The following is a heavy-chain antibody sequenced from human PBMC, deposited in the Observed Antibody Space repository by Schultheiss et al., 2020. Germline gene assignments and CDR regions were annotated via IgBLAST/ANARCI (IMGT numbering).Heavy chain of an antibody. CDR1: GFTFSSYA. CDR3: ARETPEFDY. Sequence: GGSLRLSCAASGFTFSSYAMHWVRQAPGKGLEWVSVIYSGGSTYYADSVKGRFTISRDNSKNSLFLQMNSLRPDDTAVYYCARETPEFDYWGQGTLVTVSS. CDR2: IYSGGST. V-gene: IGHV3-66*01. J-gene: IGHJ4*02.